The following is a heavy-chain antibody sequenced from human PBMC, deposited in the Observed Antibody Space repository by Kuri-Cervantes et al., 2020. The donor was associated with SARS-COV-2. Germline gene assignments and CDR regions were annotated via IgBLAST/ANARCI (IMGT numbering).Heavy chain of an antibody. CDR3: ARDRIYSSSSGRFDY. Sequence: ETLSLTCTVSGGSISSSSYYWGWIRQPPGKGLEWIGSIYYSGSTYYNPSLKSRVTISVDTSKNQFSLKLSSVTAADTAVYYCARDRIYSSSSGRFDYWGQGTLVTVSS. J-gene: IGHJ4*02. CDR1: GGSISSSSYY. D-gene: IGHD6-6*01. CDR2: IYYSGST. V-gene: IGHV4-39*07.